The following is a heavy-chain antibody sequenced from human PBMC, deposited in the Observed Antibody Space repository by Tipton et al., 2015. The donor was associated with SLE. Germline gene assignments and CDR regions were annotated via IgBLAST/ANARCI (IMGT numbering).Heavy chain of an antibody. CDR2: IYYSGST. V-gene: IGHV4-39*07. Sequence: TLSLTCTVSGGSISSSSYYWGWIRQPPGKGLEWIGSIYYSGSTYYNPSLKSRVTISVDTSKNQFSLKLSSVTAADTAVYYCASWELLRQGLDPWGQGILVTVSS. J-gene: IGHJ5*02. D-gene: IGHD1-26*01. CDR1: GGSISSSSYY. CDR3: ASWELLRQGLDP.